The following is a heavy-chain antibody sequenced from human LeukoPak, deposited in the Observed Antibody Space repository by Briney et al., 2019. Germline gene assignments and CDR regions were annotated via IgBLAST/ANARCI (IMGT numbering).Heavy chain of an antibody. CDR1: GFTFSSYG. J-gene: IGHJ5*02. V-gene: IGHV3-15*01. CDR2: IKTESDGATT. Sequence: GGSLRLSCAASGFTFSSYGMSWVRQAPRKGLEWVGQIKTESDGATTDYAAPVKGRFTISRDDSKNTLFLQMNSLKTEDTALYYCTWSGLKIEPWGQGTLVTVSS. CDR3: TWSGLKIEP. D-gene: IGHD3-3*01.